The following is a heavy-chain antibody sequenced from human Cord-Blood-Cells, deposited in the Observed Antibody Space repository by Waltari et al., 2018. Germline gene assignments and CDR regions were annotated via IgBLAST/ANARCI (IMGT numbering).Heavy chain of an antibody. CDR1: GFTFSSYA. J-gene: IGHJ4*02. Sequence: QVQLVESGGGVVQPGRSLRLSCAASGFTFSSYAMHWVRQAPGKGLAWVAVISYDESNKYYADSVKGRFTISRDNSKNTRDLQMNSLRAEDTAVYYCARGLYGSGSYIDGYVDYWGQGTLVTVSS. CDR3: ARGLYGSGSYIDGYVDY. CDR2: ISYDESNK. V-gene: IGHV3-30-3*01. D-gene: IGHD3-10*01.